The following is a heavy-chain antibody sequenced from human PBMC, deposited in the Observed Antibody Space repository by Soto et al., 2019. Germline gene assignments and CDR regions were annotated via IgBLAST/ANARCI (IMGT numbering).Heavy chain of an antibody. D-gene: IGHD3-16*01. CDR2: ISSSGRT. CDR1: GGSISSHY. V-gene: IGHV4-59*11. Sequence: PSETLSLTCTVSGGSISSHYWSWFRQPPGKGLEWIGFISSSGRTNYNPSLKSRVTISVDTSENQFSLKLSSVTAADTAVYYCARAWGGVPDYWGQGTLVTVSS. J-gene: IGHJ4*02. CDR3: ARAWGGVPDY.